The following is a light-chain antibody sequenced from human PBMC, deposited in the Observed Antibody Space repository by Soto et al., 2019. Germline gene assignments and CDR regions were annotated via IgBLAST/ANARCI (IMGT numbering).Light chain of an antibody. Sequence: QSALTQPPSASGSPGQSVTISCTGTSSDVGGYNYVSWYQQHPGKAPKLMIYEVSKRPSGVPDRFSGSKSGNTASLTVSGLQAEDEADYYCNSYAGVNNWVVFGGGTKLTVL. V-gene: IGLV2-8*01. CDR3: NSYAGVNNWVV. CDR1: SSDVGGYNY. J-gene: IGLJ2*01. CDR2: EVS.